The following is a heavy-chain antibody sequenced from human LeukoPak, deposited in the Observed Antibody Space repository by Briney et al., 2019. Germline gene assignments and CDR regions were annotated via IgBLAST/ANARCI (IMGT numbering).Heavy chain of an antibody. D-gene: IGHD6-13*01. CDR2: IYYSGST. Sequence: SETLSLTCTVSGGSISSYYWSWIRQPPGKGLEWIGYIYYSGSTNYNPSLKSRVTISVDTSKNQFSLKLSSVTAADTAVYYCARDSGSSVWYWGQGTLVTVSS. J-gene: IGHJ4*02. CDR3: ARDSGSSVWY. V-gene: IGHV4-59*12. CDR1: GGSISSYY.